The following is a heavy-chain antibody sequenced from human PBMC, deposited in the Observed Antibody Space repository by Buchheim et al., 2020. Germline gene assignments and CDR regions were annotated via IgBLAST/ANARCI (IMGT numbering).Heavy chain of an antibody. J-gene: IGHJ1*01. CDR3: ARGDSYYDFLCEY. V-gene: IGHV3-23*01. CDR1: GFTFSYYA. CDR2: IIGSGAST. D-gene: IGHD3-3*01. Sequence: EVQLLESGGVLVQPGGSLRLSCAASGFTFSYYAMSWVRQAPGKGLEWVSAIIGSGASTYYADSVKGRVTISTDNSKSTLYLQMNSLRAEDTAVYYCARGDSYYDFLCEYWGQGTL.